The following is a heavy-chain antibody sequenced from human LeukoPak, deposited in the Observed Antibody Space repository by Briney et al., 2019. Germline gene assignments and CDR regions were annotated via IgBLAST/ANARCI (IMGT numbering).Heavy chain of an antibody. CDR3: TTGGVETDY. Sequence: GGSLRLSCAASGFTFTNAWMTWVRQAPGKGLEWVGRTNGGKTDYAAPVKGRFTISRDDSKDTLYLQMDSLKIEDTAVYYCTTGGVETDYWGQGTLVTVSS. CDR2: TNGGKT. V-gene: IGHV3-15*01. CDR1: GFTFTNAW. J-gene: IGHJ4*02. D-gene: IGHD3-3*01.